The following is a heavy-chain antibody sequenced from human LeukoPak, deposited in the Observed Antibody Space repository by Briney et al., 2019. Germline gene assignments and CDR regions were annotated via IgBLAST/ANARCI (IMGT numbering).Heavy chain of an antibody. Sequence: GASVKVSCKVSGYTLTELSMHWVRQAPGKGLEWMGGFDPEDGETIYAQKFQGRVTMTTDTSTSTAYMELRSLRSDDTAVYYCARDWPSMIVVVSGHAFDIWGQGTMVTVSS. V-gene: IGHV1-24*01. D-gene: IGHD3-22*01. CDR3: ARDWPSMIVVVSGHAFDI. CDR1: GYTLTELS. J-gene: IGHJ3*02. CDR2: FDPEDGET.